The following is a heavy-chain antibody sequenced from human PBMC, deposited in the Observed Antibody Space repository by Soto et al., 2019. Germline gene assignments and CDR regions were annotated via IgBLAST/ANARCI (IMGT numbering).Heavy chain of an antibody. J-gene: IGHJ4*02. V-gene: IGHV1-3*01. D-gene: IGHD1-7*01. Sequence: ASVKVSCKASGYTFSNYAMHWVRQAPGQGLEWMGWINAVNGDTKYSQKIRGRVTITRDTSASTAYMELSSLRSEDTAVYYCARNILGGTTDYWGQGTLVTVSS. CDR3: ARNILGGTTDY. CDR1: GYTFSNYA. CDR2: INAVNGDT.